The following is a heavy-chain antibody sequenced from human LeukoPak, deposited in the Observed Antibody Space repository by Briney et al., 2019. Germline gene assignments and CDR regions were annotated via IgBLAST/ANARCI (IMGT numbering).Heavy chain of an antibody. V-gene: IGHV1-69*05. CDR2: IIPIFGTT. D-gene: IGHD3-22*01. CDR3: ARALYYYDSSGYYPGNFQH. CDR1: GGTFRSYA. Sequence: SVKVSCKTSGGTFRSYAISWVRQAPGQGLEWMGGIIPIFGTTNYAQKFQGRVTITTDESTSTAYMELSSLRSEDTAVYYCARALYYYDSSGYYPGNFQHWGQGTLVTVSS. J-gene: IGHJ1*01.